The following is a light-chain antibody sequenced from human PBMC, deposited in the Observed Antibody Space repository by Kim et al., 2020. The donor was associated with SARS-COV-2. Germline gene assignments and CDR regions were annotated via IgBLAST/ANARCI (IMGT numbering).Light chain of an antibody. CDR2: AAS. J-gene: IGKJ1*01. Sequence: DTQMTQSPSSLSASVGDRVIITCRASQGIANNVAWFQQEPGKAPKSLVYAASSLESGVPSRFSGSGSGTDFILTISSLQPEDYATYYCQQYAGYPRTFGQGTKVDIK. CDR1: QGIANN. V-gene: IGKV1-16*01. CDR3: QQYAGYPRT.